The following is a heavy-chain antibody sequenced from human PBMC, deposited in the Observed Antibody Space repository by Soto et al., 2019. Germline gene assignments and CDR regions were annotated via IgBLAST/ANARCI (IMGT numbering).Heavy chain of an antibody. J-gene: IGHJ4*02. V-gene: IGHV3-15*01. CDR2: IKSDAYGGAI. D-gene: IGHD2-8*01. Sequence: EVQLVESGGGLVKPGGSLRLSCAGSGFTFSNAWMSWVRRAPGKGLEWVGRIKSDAYGGAIDYAAPVKGRFTISRDDSKNTLFLQMNNLSAEDTAVYSCRTTKGRREPPTNDVWGQGTPVIVSS. CDR3: RTTKGRREPPTNDV. CDR1: GFTFSNAW.